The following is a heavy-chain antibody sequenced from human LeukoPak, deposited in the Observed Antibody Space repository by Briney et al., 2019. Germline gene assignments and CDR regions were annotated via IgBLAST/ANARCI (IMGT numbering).Heavy chain of an antibody. J-gene: IGHJ4*02. CDR3: ARDRGSSGRLGRFDN. D-gene: IGHD6-19*01. Sequence: PGGSLRLSCAASGSTLSTYWMTWVRQAPGKGLEWVANIKQDGSEKYYVDSVKGRLTISRDNAKKLLYLQMNSLRVEDTAVYYCARDRGSSGRLGRFDNWGQGTLVTVSP. CDR1: GSTLSTYW. CDR2: IKQDGSEK. V-gene: IGHV3-7*01.